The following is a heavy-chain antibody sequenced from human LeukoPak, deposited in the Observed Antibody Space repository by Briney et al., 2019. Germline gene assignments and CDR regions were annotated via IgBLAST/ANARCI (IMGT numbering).Heavy chain of an antibody. CDR3: ARGTAAAAWFDP. V-gene: IGHV3-48*03. CDR2: ISRSGSPI. D-gene: IGHD6-13*01. Sequence: GGSLRLSCAASGFTFSSYEMNWVRQAPGKGLEWVSYISRSGSPIYYADSVKGRFTISRDNAENSLYLQMNSLRAEDTAVYYCARGTAAAAWFDPWGQGTLVTVSS. J-gene: IGHJ5*02. CDR1: GFTFSSYE.